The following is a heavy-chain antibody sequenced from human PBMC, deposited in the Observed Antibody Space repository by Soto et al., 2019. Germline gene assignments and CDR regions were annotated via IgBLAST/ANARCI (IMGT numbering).Heavy chain of an antibody. J-gene: IGHJ4*02. D-gene: IGHD6-19*01. CDR2: IYYSGST. CDR3: AIEDPPAVAGKESDY. CDR1: GGSISSYY. Sequence: PSETLSLTCTVSGGSISSYYWSWIRQPPGKGLEWIGYIYYSGSTNYNPSLKSRVTISVDTSKNQFSLKLSSVTAADTAVYYCAIEDPPAVAGKESDYWGQGIRVSVSS. V-gene: IGHV4-59*12.